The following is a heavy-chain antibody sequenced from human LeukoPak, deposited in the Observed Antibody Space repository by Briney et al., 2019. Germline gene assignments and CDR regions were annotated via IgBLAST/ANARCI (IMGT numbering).Heavy chain of an antibody. V-gene: IGHV3-30-3*01. D-gene: IGHD1-26*01. J-gene: IGHJ4*02. CDR1: GFTFSSYA. CDR2: ISYDGNNK. Sequence: PGGSLRLSCAASGFTFSSYAMHWVRQAPGKGLEWVAVISYDGNNKHYVDSVKGRFTISRDNSKNTVYLQMNSLRAEDTAVYYCVRDLSSGYSGNYGAFEYWGQGTLVIVSS. CDR3: VRDLSSGYSGNYGAFEY.